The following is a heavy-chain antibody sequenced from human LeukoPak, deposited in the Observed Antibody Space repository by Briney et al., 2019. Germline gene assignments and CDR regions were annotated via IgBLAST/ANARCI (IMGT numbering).Heavy chain of an antibody. J-gene: IGHJ4*02. CDR3: ARGPVHYDYVWGSYRHSRIDY. Sequence: SETLSLTCTVSGGSISSGGYYWSWIRQHPGKGLEWIGYIYYSGSTYYNPSLKSRVTISVDTSKSQFSLKLSSVTAADTAVYYCARGPVHYDYVWGSYRHSRIDYWGQGTLVTVSS. CDR1: GGSISSGGYY. CDR2: IYYSGST. D-gene: IGHD3-16*02. V-gene: IGHV4-31*03.